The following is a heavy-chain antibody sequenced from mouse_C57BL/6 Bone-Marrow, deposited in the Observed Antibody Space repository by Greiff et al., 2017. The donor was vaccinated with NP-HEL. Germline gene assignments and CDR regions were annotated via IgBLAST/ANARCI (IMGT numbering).Heavy chain of an antibody. CDR1: GFTFSDFY. Sequence: EVHLVESGGGLVQSGRSLRLSCATSGFTFSDFYMEWVRQAPGKGLEWIAASRNKANDYTTEYSASVKGRFIVSRDTSQSILYLQMNALRAEDTAIYYCARDAGGAMDYWGQGTSVTVSS. J-gene: IGHJ4*01. V-gene: IGHV7-1*01. CDR3: ARDAGGAMDY. CDR2: SRNKANDYTT.